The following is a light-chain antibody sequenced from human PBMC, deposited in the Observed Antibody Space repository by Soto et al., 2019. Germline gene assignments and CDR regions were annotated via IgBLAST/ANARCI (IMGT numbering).Light chain of an antibody. CDR1: QSISGRY. J-gene: IGKJ1*01. CDR2: GAS. V-gene: IGKV3-20*01. CDR3: QQYGSSGT. Sequence: TQSPYSLSAALVDSVTMTCRASQSISGRYLAWYQQKPGQAPRLLIYGASNRATGIPDRFSGSGSGTDFTLTISRLEPEDFAVYYCQQYGSSGTFGQGSKVDI.